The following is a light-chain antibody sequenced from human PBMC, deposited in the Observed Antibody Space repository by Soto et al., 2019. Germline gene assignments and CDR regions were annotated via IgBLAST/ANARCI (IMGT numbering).Light chain of an antibody. V-gene: IGKV3-15*01. Sequence: EIVMTQSPATLSVSPGERATLSCRASHSVSSRLAWYQQKPGQAPRVLIYGASTRATGVPARFSGSGSGTEFTLTISSLQSEDFAVYYCQHYTSWPLTFGGGTKVEIK. CDR2: GAS. J-gene: IGKJ4*01. CDR3: QHYTSWPLT. CDR1: HSVSSR.